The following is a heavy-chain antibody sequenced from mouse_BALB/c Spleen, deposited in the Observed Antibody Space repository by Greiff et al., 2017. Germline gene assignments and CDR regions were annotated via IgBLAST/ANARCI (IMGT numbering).Heavy chain of an antibody. D-gene: IGHD2-4*01. CDR3: ARSRSTMITWFAY. CDR2: LSYSGST. V-gene: IGHV3-2*02. CDR1: GYSITSDYA. J-gene: IGHJ3*01. Sequence: EVKLQESGPGLVKPSQSLSLTCTVTGYSITSDYAWNWIRQFPGNKLEWMGYLSYSGSTSYNPSLKSRISITRDTSKNQFFLQLNSVTTEDTATYYCARSRSTMITWFAYWGQGTLVTVSA.